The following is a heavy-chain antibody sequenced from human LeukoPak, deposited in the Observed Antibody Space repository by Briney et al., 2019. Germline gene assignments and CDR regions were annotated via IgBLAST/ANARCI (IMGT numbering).Heavy chain of an antibody. V-gene: IGHV3-66*02. D-gene: IGHD5-18*01. J-gene: IGHJ4*02. CDR3: VRVGYSYGYGDWNHFDY. CDR1: GFTVSSNY. CDR2: IYSGGST. Sequence: PGGSLRLXCAASGFTVSSNYMSWVRQAPGKGLEWVSIIYSGGSTYYTDSVKGRFTISRDNSKNTLYLQMNSLRAEDTAVYFCVRVGYSYGYGDWNHFDYWGRGTLVTVSS.